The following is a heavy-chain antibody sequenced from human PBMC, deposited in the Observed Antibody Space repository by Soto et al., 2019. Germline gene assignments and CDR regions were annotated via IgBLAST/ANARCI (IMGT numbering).Heavy chain of an antibody. CDR3: ARIPRYSFPTSDDLDS. CDR2: ITPIYPTT. V-gene: IGHV1-69*15. CDR1: GGTFYTYT. J-gene: IGHJ4*02. Sequence: QVQLVQSGAEVRKPGSSVQVSCKASGGTFYTYTFSWVRQAPGQGLEWMGSITPIYPTTNYAEKFQGRLTVTADGSTNTVYMELSSLTSEDTAVYYCARIPRYSFPTSDDLDSWGQGTLVTVSS. D-gene: IGHD5-18*01.